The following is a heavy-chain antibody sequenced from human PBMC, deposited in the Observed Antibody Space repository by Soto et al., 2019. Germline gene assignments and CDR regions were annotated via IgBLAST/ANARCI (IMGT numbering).Heavy chain of an antibody. D-gene: IGHD4-17*01. CDR3: ARGQRALITYGPFDP. V-gene: IGHV3-23*01. CDR1: GFTFSNYA. CDR2: ISGTGGYT. Sequence: GGSLRLSCAASGFTFSNYAMSWVRQAPGKGLEWVSAISGTGGYTYYADSVKGRFTISRDDSKNTLFLHMNSLRAADTAVYYCARGQRALITYGPFDPWGQGTLVTVSS. J-gene: IGHJ5*02.